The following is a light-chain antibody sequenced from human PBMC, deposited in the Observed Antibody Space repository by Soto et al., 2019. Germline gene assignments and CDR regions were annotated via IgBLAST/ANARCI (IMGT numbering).Light chain of an antibody. CDR2: DVS. V-gene: IGLV2-14*03. CDR3: SSYASSNTQV. Sequence: QSALTQPASVSGSPGQSITVSCIGTSSDVGGYNYVSWYQQHPGKAPKLMIHDVSNRPSGVSNRFSGSKSGNTAYLTISGLQAEDEAYYYCSSYASSNTQVFGGGTKLTV. J-gene: IGLJ2*01. CDR1: SSDVGGYNY.